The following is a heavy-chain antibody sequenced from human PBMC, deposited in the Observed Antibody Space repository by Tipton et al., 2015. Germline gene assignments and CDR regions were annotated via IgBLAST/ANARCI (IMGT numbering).Heavy chain of an antibody. D-gene: IGHD3-10*01. CDR3: AKVSMVRGEYDWFDP. CDR2: ITSGGRST. CDR1: GFNFNNYD. Sequence: SLRLSCAASGFNFNNYDMSWVRQAPGKGLQWVSAITSGGRSTYSAASVTGRFTISRDNSKSTLYLQMNSLRVEDTAVYYCAKVSMVRGEYDWFDPWGQGTLVTVSS. J-gene: IGHJ5*02. V-gene: IGHV3-23*01.